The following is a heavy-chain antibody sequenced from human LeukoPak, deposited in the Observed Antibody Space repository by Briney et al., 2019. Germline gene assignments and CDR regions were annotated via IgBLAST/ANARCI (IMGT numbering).Heavy chain of an antibody. D-gene: IGHD6-6*01. CDR2: IWYDGSKK. CDR1: GFTFSHYG. Sequence: GGSLRLSCAASGFTFSHYGMHWVRQAPGKGLEWVAIIWYDGSKKYYGDSVKGRFTISRDKSKNTVDLQMDSLRDEDTAVYYRAREGGSISSSLYFDYWGQGTLVIVSS. CDR3: AREGGSISSSLYFDY. V-gene: IGHV3-33*01. J-gene: IGHJ4*02.